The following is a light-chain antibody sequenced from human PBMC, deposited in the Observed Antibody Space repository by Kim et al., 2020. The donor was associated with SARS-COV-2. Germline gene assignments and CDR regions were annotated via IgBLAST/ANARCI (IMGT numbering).Light chain of an antibody. J-gene: IGLJ3*02. Sequence: QSITDSCTGTSSDVGSYNLVSWYQQHPGKAPKLMMYEVSKRPSGVSNRFSGSKSGNTASLTISGLQAEDEADYYCCSYAGSSTFGVFGGGTKLTVL. V-gene: IGLV2-23*02. CDR1: SSDVGSYNL. CDR2: EVS. CDR3: CSYAGSSTFGV.